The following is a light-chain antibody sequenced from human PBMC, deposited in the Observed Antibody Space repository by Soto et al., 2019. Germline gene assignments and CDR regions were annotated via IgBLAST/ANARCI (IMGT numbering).Light chain of an antibody. V-gene: IGKV3-20*01. CDR2: GAS. J-gene: IGKJ1*01. CDR3: QQYGSSRT. CDR1: QSVSSSY. Sequence: LPAGPPSLSPGQSAILPCRASQSVSSSYLAWYQQKPGQAPRLLIYGASSRATGIPDRFSGSGSGTDFTLTISRLEPEDFAVYYCQQYGSSRTFGQGTKVDIK.